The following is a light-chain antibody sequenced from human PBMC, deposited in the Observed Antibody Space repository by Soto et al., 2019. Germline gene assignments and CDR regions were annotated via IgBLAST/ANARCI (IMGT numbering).Light chain of an antibody. V-gene: IGKV3-20*01. CDR2: GAS. Sequence: EIVLTQSPGTLSLSPGERATLSCRASQSVTNNYLAWYQQKPGQAPRLLIYGASSRATGISDRFSGSGSGTDFTLTISRLEPEDFAVYYCQQYGSPPWTFGQGTKVDIK. J-gene: IGKJ1*01. CDR1: QSVTNNY. CDR3: QQYGSPPWT.